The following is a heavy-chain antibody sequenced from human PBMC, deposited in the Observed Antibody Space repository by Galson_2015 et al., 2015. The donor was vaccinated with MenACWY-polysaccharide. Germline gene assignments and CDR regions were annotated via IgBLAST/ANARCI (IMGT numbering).Heavy chain of an antibody. CDR3: AREYDSSGYGAFDI. CDR2: IIPIFGTA. Sequence: SVKVSCKASGGTFSSYAISWVRQAPGQGLEWMGGIIPIFGTANYAQKFQGRVTIAADESTSTAYMELSSLRSEDTAVYYCAREYDSSGYGAFDIWGQGTMVTVSS. CDR1: GGTFSSYA. V-gene: IGHV1-69*13. J-gene: IGHJ3*02. D-gene: IGHD3-22*01.